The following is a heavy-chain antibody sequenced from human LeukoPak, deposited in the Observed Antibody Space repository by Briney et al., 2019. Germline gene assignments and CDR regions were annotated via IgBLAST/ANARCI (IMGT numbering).Heavy chain of an antibody. CDR1: GGSFSGYY. V-gene: IGHV4-59*08. Sequence: PSETLSLTCAVYGGSFSGYYWSWIRQPPGKGLEWIAYISDIGSINYNPSLKSRVTISLDTSKNQFSLKLSSVTAADTAVYYCAGHHPRNTVDFWGQGTLVTVSS. CDR3: AGHHPRNTVDF. CDR2: ISDIGSI. J-gene: IGHJ4*02. D-gene: IGHD2-8*02.